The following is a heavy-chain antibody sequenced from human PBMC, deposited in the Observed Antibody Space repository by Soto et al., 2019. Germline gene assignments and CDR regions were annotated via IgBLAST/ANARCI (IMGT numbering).Heavy chain of an antibody. Sequence: QVQLQESGPGLVKPSETLSLTCTVSGGSISSYYWSWIRQPPGKGLEWIGYIYSSGSTNYNPSLKSRVTIAVDTSKNQFSLKLSSVTAADTAVYYCARAGIAAAGAWYFDLWGRGTLVTVSS. D-gene: IGHD6-13*01. CDR1: GGSISSYY. CDR2: IYSSGST. J-gene: IGHJ2*01. CDR3: ARAGIAAAGAWYFDL. V-gene: IGHV4-59*01.